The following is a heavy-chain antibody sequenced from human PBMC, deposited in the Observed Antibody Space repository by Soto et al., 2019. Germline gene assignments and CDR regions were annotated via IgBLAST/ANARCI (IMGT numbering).Heavy chain of an antibody. D-gene: IGHD3-16*01. V-gene: IGHV1-69*13. Sequence: PVKVSCKASGGTFSSYAISWVRQAPGQGLEWMGGIIPIFGTANYAQKFQGRVTITADESTSTAYMELRSLRSDDTAVYYCPRGGTPIDYWGQGTLVTVSS. CDR2: IIPIFGTA. CDR1: GGTFSSYA. CDR3: PRGGTPIDY. J-gene: IGHJ4*02.